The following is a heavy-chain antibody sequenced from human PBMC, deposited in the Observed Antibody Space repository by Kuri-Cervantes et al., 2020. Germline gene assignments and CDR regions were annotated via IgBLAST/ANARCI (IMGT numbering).Heavy chain of an antibody. Sequence: SVKVSCKASGGAISSNGFSWVRQAPGQGLEWMGGILPGFGDTRYAQTFQGRVTITMDESANTVYMELSSLRSEDTAVYYCARSARIAAAGTVTPPGYWGQGTLVTVSS. V-gene: IGHV1-69*05. CDR3: ARSARIAAAGTVTPPGY. CDR2: ILPGFGDT. J-gene: IGHJ4*02. D-gene: IGHD6-13*01. CDR1: GGAISSNG.